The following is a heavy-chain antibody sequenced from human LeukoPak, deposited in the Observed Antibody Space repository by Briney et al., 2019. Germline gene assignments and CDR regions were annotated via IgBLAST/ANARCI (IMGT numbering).Heavy chain of an antibody. J-gene: IGHJ4*02. Sequence: GESLKISCKGSGYRFTSYSISWVRQMPGKGLEWMGRIDPSDSYTNYSPSFQGHVTISADKSISTAYLQWSSLKASDTAMYYCARPGYSSDDYWGQGTLVTVSS. CDR1: GYRFTSYS. CDR3: ARPGYSSDDY. D-gene: IGHD5-18*01. V-gene: IGHV5-10-1*01. CDR2: IDPSDSYT.